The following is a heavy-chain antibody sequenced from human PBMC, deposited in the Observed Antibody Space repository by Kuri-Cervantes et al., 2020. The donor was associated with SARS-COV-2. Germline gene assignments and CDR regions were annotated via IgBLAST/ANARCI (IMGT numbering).Heavy chain of an antibody. CDR1: GGSISSGSYY. V-gene: IGHV4-61*02. D-gene: IGHD4/OR15-4a*01. CDR2: IYTSGST. J-gene: IGHJ2*01. Sequence: SETLSLTCTVSGGSISSGSYYWSWIRQPAGKGLEWIGRIYTSGSTNYNPSLKSRVTISVDTSKNQFSLKLSSVTAADTAVYYCAGRAKHWYFDLWGRGTLVTVSS. CDR3: AGRAKHWYFDL.